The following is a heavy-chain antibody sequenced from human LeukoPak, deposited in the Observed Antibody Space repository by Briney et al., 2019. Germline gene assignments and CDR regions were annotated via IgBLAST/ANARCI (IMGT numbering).Heavy chain of an antibody. D-gene: IGHD6-6*01. CDR1: GGSFSGYY. CDR3: ARGGIAARQEY. V-gene: IGHV4-34*01. J-gene: IGHJ4*02. CDR2: INHSGST. Sequence: SETLSLTCAVYGGSFSGYYRSWIRQPPGKGLEWIGEINHSGSTNYNPSLKSRVTISVDTSKNQFSLKLSSVTAADTAVYYCARGGIAARQEYWGQGTLVTVSS.